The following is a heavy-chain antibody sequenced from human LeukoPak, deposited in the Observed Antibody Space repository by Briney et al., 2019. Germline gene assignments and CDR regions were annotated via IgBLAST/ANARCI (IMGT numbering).Heavy chain of an antibody. CDR3: ARDEGMAAAGTKNFWYFDL. J-gene: IGHJ2*01. D-gene: IGHD6-13*01. Sequence: QPGGSLRLSCAASGFTFNDYAMGWVRQAPGKGLEWVSTISGSGESTYYTDSVKGQFTISRDNSKNTLYLLMNSLRAGDTAVYYCARDEGMAAAGTKNFWYFDLWGRGTLVTVSS. V-gene: IGHV3-23*01. CDR1: GFTFNDYA. CDR2: ISGSGEST.